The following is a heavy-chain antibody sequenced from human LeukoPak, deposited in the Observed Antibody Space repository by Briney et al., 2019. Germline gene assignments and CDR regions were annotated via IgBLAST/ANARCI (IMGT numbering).Heavy chain of an antibody. CDR1: GGSFSGYY. CDR2: IYHSGST. Sequence: SETLSLSCGVYGGSFSGYYLTWIRQPPGKGLEWIGSIYHSGSTYYNPSLKSRVTISVDTSKNQFSLKLSSVTAADTAVYYCASGYSSSWYEGWGQGTLVTVSS. J-gene: IGHJ4*02. CDR3: ASGYSSSWYEG. D-gene: IGHD6-13*01. V-gene: IGHV4-34*01.